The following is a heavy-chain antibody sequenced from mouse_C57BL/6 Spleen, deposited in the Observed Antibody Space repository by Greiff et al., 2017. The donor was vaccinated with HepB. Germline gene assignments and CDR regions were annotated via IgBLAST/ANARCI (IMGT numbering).Heavy chain of an antibody. CDR2: ISSGGSYT. CDR1: GFTFSSYG. V-gene: IGHV5-6*02. D-gene: IGHD2-1*01. J-gene: IGHJ2*01. CDR3: ARRGGNYDFDY. Sequence: VKLMESGGDLVKPGGSLKLSCAASGFTFSSYGMSWVRQTPDKRLEWVATISSGGSYTYYPDSVKGRFTISRDNAKNTLYLQMSSLKSEDTAMYYCARRGGNYDFDYWGQGTTLTVSS.